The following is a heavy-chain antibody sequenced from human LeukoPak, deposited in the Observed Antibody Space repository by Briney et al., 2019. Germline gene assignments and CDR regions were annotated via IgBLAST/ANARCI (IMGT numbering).Heavy chain of an antibody. V-gene: IGHV5-51*01. D-gene: IGHD3-10*01. J-gene: IGHJ3*02. CDR1: GSSFTDYW. Sequence: GESLKISCMGSGSSFTDYWIGWVRQMPGEGLQWMGIIYPDDSDIRYSPSFQGQVTISADKSIITAYLQWSSLKASDTAMYYCARHGRGSRSPNAFDIWGQGTMVTVSS. CDR2: IYPDDSDI. CDR3: ARHGRGSRSPNAFDI.